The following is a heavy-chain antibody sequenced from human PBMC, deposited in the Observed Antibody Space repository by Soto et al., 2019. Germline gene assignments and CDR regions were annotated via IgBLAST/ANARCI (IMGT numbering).Heavy chain of an antibody. J-gene: IGHJ4*02. CDR1: GFTFSSYA. Sequence: EVQPLESGGGLVQPGGSLRLSCAASGFTFSSYAMSWVRQAPGKGLEWVSAISGSGGSTYYADSVKGRFTISRDNSKNTLYLQMNSLRAEDTAVYYCAKGRGYCSSTSCYVGSDYWGQGTLVTVSS. CDR3: AKGRGYCSSTSCYVGSDY. V-gene: IGHV3-23*01. CDR2: ISGSGGST. D-gene: IGHD2-2*01.